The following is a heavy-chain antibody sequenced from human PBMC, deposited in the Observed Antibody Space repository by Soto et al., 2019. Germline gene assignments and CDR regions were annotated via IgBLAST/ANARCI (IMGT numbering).Heavy chain of an antibody. Sequence: TSLKVSCKASGYTFTSYAMHWVRQAPGQRLEWMGWINAGNGNTKYSQKFQGRVTITRDTSASTAYMELSSLRSEDTAVYYCARGLRYFDPNAFDIWGQGTMVTVS. D-gene: IGHD3-9*01. J-gene: IGHJ3*02. V-gene: IGHV1-3*01. CDR1: GYTFTSYA. CDR3: ARGLRYFDPNAFDI. CDR2: INAGNGNT.